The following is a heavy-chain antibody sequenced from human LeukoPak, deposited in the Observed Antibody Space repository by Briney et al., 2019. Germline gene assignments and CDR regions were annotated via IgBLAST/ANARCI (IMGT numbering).Heavy chain of an antibody. CDR1: GFTFSSYA. CDR2: ISYDGSNK. Sequence: PGRSLRLSCAASGFTFSSYAMHWVRQAPGKGLEWVAVISYDGSNKYYADSVKGRFTTSRDNSKNTLYLQMNSLRAKDTAVYYCARDTSWDYYGSGSYLGDYWGQGTLVTVSS. J-gene: IGHJ4*02. CDR3: ARDTSWDYYGSGSYLGDY. D-gene: IGHD3-10*01. V-gene: IGHV3-30-3*01.